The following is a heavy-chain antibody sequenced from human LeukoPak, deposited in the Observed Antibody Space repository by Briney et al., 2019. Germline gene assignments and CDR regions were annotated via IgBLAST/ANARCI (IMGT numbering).Heavy chain of an antibody. J-gene: IGHJ4*02. CDR2: IYYSGST. V-gene: IGHV4-59*01. CDR3: ARVSVSDYVWGSYRLYYFDY. Sequence: PSETLSLTCTVSGGSISSYYWSWIRQPPGKGLEWIGYIYYSGSTNYNPSLKSRVTISVDTSKNQFSLKLSSVTAADTAVYYCARVSVSDYVWGSYRLYYFDYWGQGTLVTVSS. CDR1: GGSISSYY. D-gene: IGHD3-16*02.